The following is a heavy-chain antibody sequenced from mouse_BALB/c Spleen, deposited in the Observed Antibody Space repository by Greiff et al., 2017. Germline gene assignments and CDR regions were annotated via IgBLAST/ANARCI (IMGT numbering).Heavy chain of an antibody. CDR2: IWAGGST. CDR3: ARASHDYPYAMDY. D-gene: IGHD2-4*01. CDR1: GFSLTSYG. V-gene: IGHV2-9*02. Sequence: VKLVESGPGLVAPSQSLSITCTVSGFSLTSYGVHWVRQPPGKGLEWLGVIWAGGSTNYNSALMSRLSISKDNSKSQVFLKMNSLQTDDTAMYYCARASHDYPYAMDYWGQGTSVTVSS. J-gene: IGHJ4*01.